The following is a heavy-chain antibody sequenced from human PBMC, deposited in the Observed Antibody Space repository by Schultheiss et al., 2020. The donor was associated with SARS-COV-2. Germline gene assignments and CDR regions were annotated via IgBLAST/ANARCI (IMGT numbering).Heavy chain of an antibody. V-gene: IGHV4-34*01. CDR2: IYHSGTT. D-gene: IGHD1-14*01. CDR3: ATSGAFGMYYYYAMDA. CDR1: GGSFSGYY. J-gene: IGHJ6*02. Sequence: SETLSLTCAVYGGSFSGYYWSWIRQPPGKGLEWIGEIYHSGTTKYNPALNNRVTISVDKSKNQFSLKLSSLTPADTAVYYCATSGAFGMYYYYAMDAWGQGTTVTVSS.